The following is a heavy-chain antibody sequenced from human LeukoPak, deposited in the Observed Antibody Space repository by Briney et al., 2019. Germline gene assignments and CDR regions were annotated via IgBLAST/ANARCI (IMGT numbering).Heavy chain of an antibody. V-gene: IGHV3-74*01. CDR2: INSDGIST. D-gene: IGHD1-14*01. CDR3: AREPDYYGMDV. Sequence: GGSLRLSCSTSEFTFSSYWMPWVRHAPGKGLVWASRINSDGISTTYADSVKGRFTISRDNAKNTLYLHMDSLRAEDTAVYYCAREPDYYGMDVWGQGTAVTVSS. J-gene: IGHJ6*02. CDR1: EFTFSSYW.